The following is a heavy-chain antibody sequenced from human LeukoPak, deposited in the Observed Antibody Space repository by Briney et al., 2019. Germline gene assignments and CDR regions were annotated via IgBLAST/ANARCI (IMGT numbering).Heavy chain of an antibody. CDR3: ARDKVPGY. V-gene: IGHV4-61*01. CDR2: IYYSGST. D-gene: IGHD2-2*01. Sequence: PSETLSLTCTVSGDSINSSSYYWSWIRQPPGKGLEWIGYIYYSGSTNYNPSLKSRVTISVDTSKNQFSLKLSSVTAADTAVYYCARDKVPGYWGQGTLVTVSS. CDR1: GDSINSSSYY. J-gene: IGHJ4*02.